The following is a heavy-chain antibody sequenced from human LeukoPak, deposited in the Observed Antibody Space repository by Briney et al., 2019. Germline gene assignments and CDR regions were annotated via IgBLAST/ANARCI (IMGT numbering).Heavy chain of an antibody. CDR2: IIPIFGTA. V-gene: IGHV1-69*06. J-gene: IGHJ4*02. Sequence: SVKVSCKASGGTFSSYAISWVRQGPGQGLEWMGGIIPIFGTANYAQKFQGRVTITADKSTSTAYMELSSLRSEDTAVYYCARVVPAAYFDYWGQGTLVTVSS. D-gene: IGHD2-2*01. CDR1: GGTFSSYA. CDR3: ARVVPAAYFDY.